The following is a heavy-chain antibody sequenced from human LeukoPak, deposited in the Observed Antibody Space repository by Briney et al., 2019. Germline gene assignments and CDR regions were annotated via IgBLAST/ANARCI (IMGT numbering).Heavy chain of an antibody. D-gene: IGHD1-14*01. J-gene: IGHJ6*03. CDR2: IYHSGST. CDR3: ARLPPPGSATLHMDV. CDR1: GGSISSSNW. Sequence: PSETLSLTCAVSGGSISSSNWWSWVRQPPGKGLEWIGEIYHSGSTNYNPSLKSRVTISVDKSKNQFSLKLSSVTAADTAVYYCARLPPPGSATLHMDVWGKGTTVTVSS. V-gene: IGHV4-4*02.